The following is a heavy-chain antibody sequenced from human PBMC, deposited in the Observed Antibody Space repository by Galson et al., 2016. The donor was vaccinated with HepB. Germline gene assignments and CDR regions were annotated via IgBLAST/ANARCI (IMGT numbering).Heavy chain of an antibody. Sequence: SLRLSCAASGFTFSDYYMSWIRQAPGKGLEWVSYISSSSSYTNYADSVPGRFTISRDNAKNSLYLQMNGLKAEDTAVYYCARAARGWYGDYYYYMDVWGKGTTVTVSS. CDR1: GFTFSDYY. V-gene: IGHV3-11*06. J-gene: IGHJ6*03. CDR3: ARAARGWYGDYYYYMDV. D-gene: IGHD3-10*01. CDR2: ISSSSSYT.